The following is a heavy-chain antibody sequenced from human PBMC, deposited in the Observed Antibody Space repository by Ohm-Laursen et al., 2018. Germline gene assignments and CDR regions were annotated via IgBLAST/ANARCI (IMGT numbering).Heavy chain of an antibody. CDR1: GGSFSGYY. J-gene: IGHJ6*02. CDR2: INHSGST. Sequence: SDTLSLTCPVYGGSFSGYYWSWIRQPPGKGLEWIGEINHSGSTNYNPSLKSRVTISVDTSKNQFSLKLSSVTAADTAVYYCARAPGGVIVSYYYYGMDVWGQGTTVTVSS. D-gene: IGHD3-16*02. CDR3: ARAPGGVIVSYYYYGMDV. V-gene: IGHV4-34*01.